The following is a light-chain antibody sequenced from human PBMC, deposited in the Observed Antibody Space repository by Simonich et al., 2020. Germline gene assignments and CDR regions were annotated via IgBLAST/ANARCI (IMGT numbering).Light chain of an antibody. CDR1: QSLVHSDGNTY. Sequence: DVVMTQSPLSLPVTLGQPASISCRSSQSLVHSDGNTYLNWFEQRHGQSPRRLIYKVSNRDSGVPDRFSGSGSGTDFTLKISRVEAEDVGVYYCMQGTHWPPWTFGQGTKVEIK. V-gene: IGKV2-30*02. J-gene: IGKJ1*01. CDR2: KVS. CDR3: MQGTHWPPWT.